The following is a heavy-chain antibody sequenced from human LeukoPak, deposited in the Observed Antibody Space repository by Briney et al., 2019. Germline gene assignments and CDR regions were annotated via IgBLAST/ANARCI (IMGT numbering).Heavy chain of an antibody. CDR3: ARGYCSGGSCYSGFGY. V-gene: IGHV4-34*01. J-gene: IGHJ4*02. CDR1: DGSFSGYY. CDR2: INHSGST. D-gene: IGHD2-15*01. Sequence: PSETLSLTCAVYDGSFSGYYWSWIRQPPGKGLEWIGEINHSGSTNYNPSLKSRVTISVDTSKNQFSLKLSSVTAADTAVYYCARGYCSGGSCYSGFGYWGQGTLVTVSS.